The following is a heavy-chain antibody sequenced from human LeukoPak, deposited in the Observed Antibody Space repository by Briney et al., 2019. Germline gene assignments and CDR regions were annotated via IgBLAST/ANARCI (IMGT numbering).Heavy chain of an antibody. V-gene: IGHV4-39*07. CDR3: ARVRDCSGGSCYSYYFDY. CDR1: GGSISSSSYY. D-gene: IGHD2-15*01. Sequence: SETLSLTCTVSGGSISSSSYYWGWIRQPPGKGLEWIGEINHSGSTNYNPSLKSRVTISVDTSKNQFSLKLSSVTAADTAVYYCARVRDCSGGSCYSYYFDYWGQGTLVTVSS. CDR2: INHSGST. J-gene: IGHJ4*02.